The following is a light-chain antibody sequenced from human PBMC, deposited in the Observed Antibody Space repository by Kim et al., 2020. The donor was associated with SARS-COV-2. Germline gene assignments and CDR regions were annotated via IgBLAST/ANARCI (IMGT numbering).Light chain of an antibody. CDR2: SNG. CDR3: AAWDDSLSGPV. V-gene: IGLV1-47*02. J-gene: IGLJ3*02. CDR1: SSNIGNNY. Sequence: QSVLTQSPSASGTPGQRVTISCSGSSSNIGNNYVHWYQQLPGTAPKLLIHSNGQRPSGVPDRFSGSKSGTSASPAISGLRSEDGADYYCAAWDDSLSGPVFGGGTQLTVL.